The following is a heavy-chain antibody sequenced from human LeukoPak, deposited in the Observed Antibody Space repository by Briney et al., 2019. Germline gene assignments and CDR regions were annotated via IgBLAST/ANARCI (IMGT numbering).Heavy chain of an antibody. CDR3: AREIIQLPGYGY. CDR1: GFTVSSNY. V-gene: IGHV3-53*01. J-gene: IGHJ4*02. D-gene: IGHD5-18*01. Sequence: PGGSLRLSCAASGFTVSSNYMSWVRQAPGKGLEWVSVIYSGGSTYYADSVKGRFTISRDNSKNTLYLQMNSLRAEDTAVYYCAREIIQLPGYGYWGQGTLVTVSS. CDR2: IYSGGST.